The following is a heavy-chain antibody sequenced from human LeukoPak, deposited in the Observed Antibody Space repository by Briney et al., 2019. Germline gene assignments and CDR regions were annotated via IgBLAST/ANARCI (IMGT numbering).Heavy chain of an antibody. V-gene: IGHV3-66*01. CDR2: IYAGGST. J-gene: IGHJ4*02. CDR1: GFTVRSTY. D-gene: IGHD1-26*01. Sequence: PGGSLRLSCAASGFTVRSTYMSSVRQAPGKGLEWVSVIYAGGSTYDADSVKGRFTISRDNSKNTLYRQMNSLRAEDTAVYYCARDPTGGSGSYPDWGQGTLVTVSS. CDR3: ARDPTGGSGSYPD.